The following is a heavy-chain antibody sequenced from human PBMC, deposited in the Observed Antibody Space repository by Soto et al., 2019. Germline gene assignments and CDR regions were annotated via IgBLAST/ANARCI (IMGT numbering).Heavy chain of an antibody. D-gene: IGHD6-13*01. CDR3: ARGPSSWYGEEYFDY. CDR2: INAGNGNT. V-gene: IGHV1-3*01. CDR1: GYTFTSYA. Sequence: QVQLVQSGAEVKKPGASVKVSCKASGYTFTSYAMHCVRQAPGQRLEWMGWINAGNGNTKYSQKFQGRVTITRDTSASTAYMELSSLRSEDTAVYYCARGPSSWYGEEYFDYWGQGTLVTVSS. J-gene: IGHJ4*02.